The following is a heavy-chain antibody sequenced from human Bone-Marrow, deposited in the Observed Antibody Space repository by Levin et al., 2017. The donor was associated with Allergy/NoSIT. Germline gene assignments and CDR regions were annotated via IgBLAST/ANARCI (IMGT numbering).Heavy chain of an antibody. CDR2: IIPMFDTR. J-gene: IGHJ4*02. Sequence: KISCKASGGSFSTYTISWVRQAPGQGLEWMGGIIPMFDTRNYAQKFQGRVTISADESSSTAYMELSSLTSEDTAVYYCAKTITATTWLFDYWGQGTLVTVSS. D-gene: IGHD1-7*01. CDR1: GGSFSTYT. CDR3: AKTITATTWLFDY. V-gene: IGHV1-69*01.